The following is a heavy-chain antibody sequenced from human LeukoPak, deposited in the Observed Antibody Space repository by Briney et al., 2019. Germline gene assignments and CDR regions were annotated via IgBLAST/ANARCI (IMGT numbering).Heavy chain of an antibody. CDR2: INPSGGST. V-gene: IGHV1-46*01. Sequence: ASVKVSYKASGYTFTSYYMHWVRQAPGQGLEWMGIINPSGGSTSYAQKFQGRVTMTRDTSTSTVYMELSSLRSEDTAVYYCARERITGNWFDPWGQGTLVTVSS. D-gene: IGHD1-14*01. J-gene: IGHJ5*02. CDR1: GYTFTSYY. CDR3: ARERITGNWFDP.